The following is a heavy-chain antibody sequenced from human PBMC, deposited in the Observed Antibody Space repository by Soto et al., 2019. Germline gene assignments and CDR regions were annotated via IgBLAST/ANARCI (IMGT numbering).Heavy chain of an antibody. J-gene: IGHJ6*02. V-gene: IGHV3-30-3*01. D-gene: IGHD3-9*01. CDR2: LSHDGSRS. CDR1: GFLFNTYA. CDR3: ARPGSGYDVLSGQYFYYYHTVDV. Sequence: QVHLVDSGGGVVQPGRSLRLSCTTSGFLFNTYAMHWVRQAPGKGLEWVAVLSHDGSRSYYADSVKGRFTISRDNSKNPLYLQISSRTTEDTAVYYCARPGSGYDVLSGQYFYYYHTVDVWGQGTTVTVSS.